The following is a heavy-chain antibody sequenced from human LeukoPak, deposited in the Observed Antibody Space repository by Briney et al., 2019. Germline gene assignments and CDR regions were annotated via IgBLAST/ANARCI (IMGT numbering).Heavy chain of an antibody. V-gene: IGHV1-18*01. CDR3: ARDPSNTSGWKTWFDP. CDR2: ISGYNGDT. J-gene: IGHJ5*02. Sequence: VSVKVSCKASGYAFTRHGISWVRQAPGQGLEWMGWISGYNGDTNYAQKFQGRVTVTTDTSTSTAYMELRSLTSDDTAVYYCARDPSNTSGWKTWFDPWGQGTLVTVSS. D-gene: IGHD6-19*01. CDR1: GYAFTRHG.